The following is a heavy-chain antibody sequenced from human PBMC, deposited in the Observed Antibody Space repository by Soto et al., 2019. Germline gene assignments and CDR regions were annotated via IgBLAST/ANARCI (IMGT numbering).Heavy chain of an antibody. V-gene: IGHV4-39*01. CDR1: GGSISSSSYY. D-gene: IGHD5-12*01. J-gene: IGHJ4*02. Sequence: PSETLSLTCTVSGGSISSSSYYWGWIRQPPGKGLEWIGSIYYSGSTYYNPSLKSRVTISVDTSKNQFSLKLSSVTAADTAVYYCARQRMATIANYFDYWGQGTLVTVSS. CDR2: IYYSGST. CDR3: ARQRMATIANYFDY.